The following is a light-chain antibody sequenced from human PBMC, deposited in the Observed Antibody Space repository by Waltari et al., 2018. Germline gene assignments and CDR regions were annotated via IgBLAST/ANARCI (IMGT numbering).Light chain of an antibody. CDR3: QVWLSSSDHPV. Sequence: SYVLTQPPSVSVAPGKTARITCGGSNIGTKSVHWYQQKPGQAPRLVIYYDSDRPSGIPERFSGSNSGNPATLTITRVEAGDEADYYCQVWLSSSDHPVFCGGTKLTVL. CDR1: NIGTKS. V-gene: IGLV3-21*04. CDR2: YDS. J-gene: IGLJ2*01.